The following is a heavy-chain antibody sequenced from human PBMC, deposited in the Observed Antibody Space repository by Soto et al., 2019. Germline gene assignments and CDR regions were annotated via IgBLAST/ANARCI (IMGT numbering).Heavy chain of an antibody. CDR3: GLGYCSGGRPGPYYCMDV. J-gene: IGHJ6*02. D-gene: IGHD2-15*01. V-gene: IGHV5-51*01. CDR2: IYPGDSDT. Sequence: PGEALKISCKGSGYSFTSYWIGWVRQMPGKGLEWMGIIYPGDSDTRYSPSFQGQVTISADKSISTAYLQWSSLKASDTAMYYCGLGYCSGGRPGPYYCMDVWGQGTTVTV. CDR1: GYSFTSYW.